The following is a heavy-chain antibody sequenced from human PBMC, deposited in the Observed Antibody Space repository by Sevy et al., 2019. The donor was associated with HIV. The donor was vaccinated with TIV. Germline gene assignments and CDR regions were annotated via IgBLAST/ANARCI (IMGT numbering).Heavy chain of an antibody. J-gene: IGHJ6*03. CDR3: ARQPHDYSNYVGYYYYMDV. D-gene: IGHD4-4*01. V-gene: IGHV5-51*01. CDR1: GYSFTSYW. Sequence: GESLKISCKGSGYSFTSYWIGWVRQMPGKGLEWMGIIYPGDSDTRYSPSSQGQVTISADKSISTAYLQWSSLKASDTAMYYCARQPHDYSNYVGYYYYMDVWGKGTTVTVSS. CDR2: IYPGDSDT.